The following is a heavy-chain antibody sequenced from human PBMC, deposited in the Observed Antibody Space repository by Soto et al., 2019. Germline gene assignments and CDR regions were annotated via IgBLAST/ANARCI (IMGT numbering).Heavy chain of an antibody. CDR3: VTYRAPYHLSFDF. V-gene: IGHV3-64D*06. J-gene: IGHJ4*02. Sequence: GGSLRLSCSASGFAFSSYDINWVRQAPGKGLEYVSAITTNGSSTYYADSVKGRFTISRDNSKNTLFLQMNCLRAEDTAVYYCVTYRAPYHLSFDFWGQGTLVTVSS. D-gene: IGHD2-2*01. CDR2: ITTNGSST. CDR1: GFAFSSYD.